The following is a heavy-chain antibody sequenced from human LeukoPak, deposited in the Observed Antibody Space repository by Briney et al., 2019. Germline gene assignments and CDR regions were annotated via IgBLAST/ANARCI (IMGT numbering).Heavy chain of an antibody. CDR3: ASWRWLQLYYFDH. J-gene: IGHJ4*02. CDR2: ISSSSSTI. V-gene: IGHV3-48*01. D-gene: IGHD5-24*01. CDR1: GFTLSSYS. Sequence: GGSLRLSCAASGFTLSSYSMNWVRQAPGKELEWVSYISSSSSTIYYADSVKGRFTISRDNAKNSLYLQMNSLRGEDTAVYYCASWRWLQLYYFDHWGQGTLVTVSS.